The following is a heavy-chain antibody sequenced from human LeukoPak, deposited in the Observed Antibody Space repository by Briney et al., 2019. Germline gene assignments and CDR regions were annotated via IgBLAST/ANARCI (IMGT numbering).Heavy chain of an antibody. CDR1: GGSISSSTYY. CDR2: IYYSGST. V-gene: IGHV4-39*01. J-gene: IGHJ4*02. CDR3: ARHFRRVSSFDY. Sequence: SETLSLTCTVSGGSISSSTYYWGWIRQPPGEGLEWIESIYYSGSTYYNPSLKSQITISVDTSKNQFSLKLSSVTAADTAVYYCARHFRRVSSFDYWGQGTLVTVSS. D-gene: IGHD6-13*01.